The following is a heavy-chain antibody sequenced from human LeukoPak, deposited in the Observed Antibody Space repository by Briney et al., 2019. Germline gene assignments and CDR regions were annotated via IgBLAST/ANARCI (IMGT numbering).Heavy chain of an antibody. CDR2: INPNSGGT. Sequence: ASVKVSCKASGYTFTGYYMHWVRQAPGQGLEWMGWINPNSGGTDYAQKFQGRATMTRDTSISTAYMELSRLRSDDTAVYYCARPKSIVGALTAFDIWGQGSMVTVSS. V-gene: IGHV1-2*02. D-gene: IGHD1-26*01. CDR1: GYTFTGYY. CDR3: ARPKSIVGALTAFDI. J-gene: IGHJ3*02.